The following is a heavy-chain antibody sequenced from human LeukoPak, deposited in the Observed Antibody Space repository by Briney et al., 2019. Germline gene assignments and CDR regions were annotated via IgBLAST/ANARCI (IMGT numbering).Heavy chain of an antibody. Sequence: GGSLRLSCEPSGFTLSTYWIRWVRQAPGKGLGWVSIISSDGSVTRYTDSVKGRFTISRDNAKNTVDLQMNSLRVEDTAVYYCVRDVTRHMDVWGKGTAVTVSS. CDR1: GFTLSTYW. D-gene: IGHD4-17*01. V-gene: IGHV3-74*01. CDR3: VRDVTRHMDV. J-gene: IGHJ6*03. CDR2: ISSDGSVT.